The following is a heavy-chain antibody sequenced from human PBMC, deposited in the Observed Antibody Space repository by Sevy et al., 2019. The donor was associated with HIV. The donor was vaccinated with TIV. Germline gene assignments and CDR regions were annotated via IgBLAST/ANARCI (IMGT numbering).Heavy chain of an antibody. D-gene: IGHD3-22*01. CDR1: GFTFSSYA. CDR2: MSGSGGST. J-gene: IGHJ4*02. V-gene: IGHV3-23*01. CDR3: AKDSRPYYYDSSGYHN. Sequence: GGSLRLSCAASGFTFSSYAMTWVRQAPGKGLEWVSAMSGSGGSTYYTDSLKGRFTISGDNSKNTLYLQMNSLRAEDTAVYFCAKDSRPYYYDSSGYHNWGQGTLVTVSS.